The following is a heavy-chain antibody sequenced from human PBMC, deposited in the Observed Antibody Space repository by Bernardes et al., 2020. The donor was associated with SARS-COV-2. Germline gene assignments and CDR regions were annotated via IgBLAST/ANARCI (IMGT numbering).Heavy chain of an antibody. Sequence: SVKVSCKASGGTFSSYTISWVRQAPGQGLEWMGRIIPILGIANYAQKFQGRVTITADKSTSTAYMELSSLRSEDTAVYYCARDYGSGSYYGNYWGQGTLVTVSS. J-gene: IGHJ4*02. CDR1: GGTFSSYT. D-gene: IGHD3-10*01. CDR2: IIPILGIA. CDR3: ARDYGSGSYYGNY. V-gene: IGHV1-69*04.